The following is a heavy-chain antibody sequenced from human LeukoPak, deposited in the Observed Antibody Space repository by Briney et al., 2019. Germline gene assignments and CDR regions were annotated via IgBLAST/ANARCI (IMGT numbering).Heavy chain of an antibody. CDR2: ISSSSSAI. Sequence: PGGSLRLSCAASGFIFSSYSMNWVRQAPGKGLEWVSYISSSSSAIYYADSVKGRFTISRDNAKNSLYLQMNSLRAEDTAVYYCAKGPYYFDYWGQGTLVTVSS. J-gene: IGHJ4*02. CDR3: AKGPYYFDY. V-gene: IGHV3-48*01. CDR1: GFIFSSYS.